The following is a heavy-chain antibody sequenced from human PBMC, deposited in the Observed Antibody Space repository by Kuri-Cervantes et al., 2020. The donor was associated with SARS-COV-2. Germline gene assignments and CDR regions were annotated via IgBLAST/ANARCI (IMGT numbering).Heavy chain of an antibody. CDR3: ARVAAAAGPAGEYSFYMDV. Sequence: SVKVSCKVSGYTLTELSMHWVRQAPGKGLEWMGRIIPILGTANYAQKFQGRVTITADKSTSTAYMELSSLRSEDTAVYYCARVAAAAGPAGEYSFYMDVWGKGTTVTVSS. V-gene: IGHV1-69*08. D-gene: IGHD6-13*01. CDR1: GYTLTELS. CDR2: IIPILGTA. J-gene: IGHJ6*03.